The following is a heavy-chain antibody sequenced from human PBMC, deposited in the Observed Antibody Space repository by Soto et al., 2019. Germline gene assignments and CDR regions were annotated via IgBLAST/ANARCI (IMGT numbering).Heavy chain of an antibody. CDR3: AHTLVAGLGYYFDY. Sequence: QITLKESGPTLVKPTQTLTLTCTFSGFSLSTTRVGVGWIRQPPGKDLEWLALIYWDDDKRYSPFLKSRLTINKDTSKNQVVLTMTNMDPMDTATYFCAHTLVAGLGYYFDYWGQGTLVTVSS. J-gene: IGHJ4*02. D-gene: IGHD6-19*01. V-gene: IGHV2-5*02. CDR2: IYWDDDK. CDR1: GFSLSTTRVG.